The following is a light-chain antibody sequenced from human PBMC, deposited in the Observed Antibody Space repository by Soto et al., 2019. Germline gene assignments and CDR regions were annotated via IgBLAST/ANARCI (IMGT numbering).Light chain of an antibody. J-gene: IGKJ3*01. Sequence: EIVLTQSPGTLSLSPGERATLSCRASQNINSRYLAWYQQKPGQALRLLIYGTSSRATGIPDRFSGSGSGTDFTLTISRLEPEDFAVYYCQQFGSSPGFTFGPGTKVDIK. V-gene: IGKV3-20*01. CDR2: GTS. CDR1: QNINSRY. CDR3: QQFGSSPGFT.